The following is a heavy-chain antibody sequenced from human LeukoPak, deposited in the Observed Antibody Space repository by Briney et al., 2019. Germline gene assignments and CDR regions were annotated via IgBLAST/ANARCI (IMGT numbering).Heavy chain of an antibody. V-gene: IGHV4-4*02. CDR2: INHSGST. D-gene: IGHD4-23*01. Sequence: SGTLSLTCAVSGGSISSGNWWSWVRQPPGKGLEWIGEINHSGSTNYNPSLKSRVTISVDTSKNQFSLKLSSVTAADTAVYYCARGGDGGNSSYFDYWGQGTLVTVSS. J-gene: IGHJ4*02. CDR3: ARGGDGGNSSYFDY. CDR1: GGSISSGNW.